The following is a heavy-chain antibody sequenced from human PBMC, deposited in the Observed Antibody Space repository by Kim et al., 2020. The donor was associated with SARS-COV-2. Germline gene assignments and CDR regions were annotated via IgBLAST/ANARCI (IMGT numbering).Heavy chain of an antibody. D-gene: IGHD5-18*01. CDR2: IYYSGST. J-gene: IGHJ5*02. CDR1: GGSISSSSYY. CDR3: ARHPTDVDTAMVTMWFDP. V-gene: IGHV4-39*01. Sequence: SETLSLTCTVSGGSISSSSYYWGWIRQPPGKGLEWIGSIYYSGSTYYNPSLKSRVTISVDTSKNQFSLKLSSVTAADTAVYYCARHPTDVDTAMVTMWFDPWGQGTLVTVSS.